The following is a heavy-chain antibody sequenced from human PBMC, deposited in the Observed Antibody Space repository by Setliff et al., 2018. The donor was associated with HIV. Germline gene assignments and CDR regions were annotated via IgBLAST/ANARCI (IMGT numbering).Heavy chain of an antibody. D-gene: IGHD6-19*01. CDR3: ARDGRDSSGWSHARGDY. Sequence: PGGSLRLSCAASGFTFKTYWMHWVRQVPGKGLVWASRINSDGSTTSYADSVKGRFTISRDNAKNTLHLQMNSLRAEDTAVYYCARDGRDSSGWSHARGDYWGQGTLVTVSS. J-gene: IGHJ4*02. V-gene: IGHV3-74*01. CDR1: GFTFKTYW. CDR2: INSDGSTT.